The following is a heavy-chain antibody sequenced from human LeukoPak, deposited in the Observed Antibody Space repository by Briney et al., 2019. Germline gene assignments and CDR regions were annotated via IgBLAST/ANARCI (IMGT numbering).Heavy chain of an antibody. CDR2: IKQDGTTT. D-gene: IGHD3-22*01. Sequence: PGGSLRLSCAASGFTFSNYWMSWVRQAPGKGLEWVANIKQDGTTTYYVDSVKGRFTTSRDNAKNSLYLQMNSLRAEDTAIYYCAREMIAPTPHDAFEMWGQGTMVTVSS. CDR1: GFTFSNYW. CDR3: AREMIAPTPHDAFEM. J-gene: IGHJ3*02. V-gene: IGHV3-7*04.